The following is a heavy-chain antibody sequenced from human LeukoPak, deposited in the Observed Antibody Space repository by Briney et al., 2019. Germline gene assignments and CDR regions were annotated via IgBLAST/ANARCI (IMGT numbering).Heavy chain of an antibody. CDR1: GFTFSRSW. J-gene: IGHJ4*02. V-gene: IGHV3-66*01. D-gene: IGHD4-23*01. CDR2: IYSGGST. CDR3: ASLYYGGNNFDY. Sequence: GGSLRLSCAASGFTFSRSWMSWVRQAPGKGLELVSVIYSGGSTHYADSVKGRFTISRDNSKNTLYLQMNSLRAEDTAVYYCASLYYGGNNFDYWGQGTLVTVSS.